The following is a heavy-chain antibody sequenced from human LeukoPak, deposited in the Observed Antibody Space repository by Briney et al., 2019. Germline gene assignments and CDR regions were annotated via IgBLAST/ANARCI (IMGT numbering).Heavy chain of an antibody. J-gene: IGHJ4*02. CDR3: AKWRSSGYAVDFDY. CDR2: ISYDGSNI. Sequence: PGGSLRLSCAASGFPFSRYGMHWVRQAPGKGREGVAVISYDGSNIYYADSVKGRFTISRDNSKNTLYLQMNSLRAEDTAVYYCAKWRSSGYAVDFDYWGQGTLVTVSS. D-gene: IGHD3-22*01. V-gene: IGHV3-30*18. CDR1: GFPFSRYG.